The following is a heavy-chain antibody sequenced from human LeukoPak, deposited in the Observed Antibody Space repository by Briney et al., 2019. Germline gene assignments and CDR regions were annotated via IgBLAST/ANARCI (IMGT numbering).Heavy chain of an antibody. CDR1: GYTFTTYG. Sequence: ASVKVSCKASGYTFTTYGTTWVRQAPGQGLEWMGWVSAYSGDTDYAQSLQGRVTMTTDTSTSTAYMELTTLRSDDTAVYYCARVWYDSGNHLYFYYGLDVWGQGTTVTVSS. J-gene: IGHJ6*02. V-gene: IGHV1-18*01. CDR2: VSAYSGDT. D-gene: IGHD3-22*01. CDR3: ARVWYDSGNHLYFYYGLDV.